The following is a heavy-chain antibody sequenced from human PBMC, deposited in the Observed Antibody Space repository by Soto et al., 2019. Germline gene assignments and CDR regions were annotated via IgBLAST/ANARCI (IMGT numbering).Heavy chain of an antibody. V-gene: IGHV4-59*08. CDR3: ARSVSWNVAFDI. CDR2: IYYSGST. Sequence: SETLSLTCTVSGGSISSYYWSWIRQPPGKGLEWIGYIYYSGSTNYNPSLKSRVTISVDTSKNQFSLKLSSVTAADTAVYYCARSVSWNVAFDIWGQGTMVTVSS. J-gene: IGHJ3*02. CDR1: GGSISSYY. D-gene: IGHD1-1*01.